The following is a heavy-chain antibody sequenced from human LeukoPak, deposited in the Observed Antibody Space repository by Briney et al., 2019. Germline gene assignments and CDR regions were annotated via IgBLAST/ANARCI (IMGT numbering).Heavy chain of an antibody. J-gene: IGHJ6*04. CDR2: ISSSGSTI. CDR3: ARVYPLLGMDV. Sequence: GGSLRPSCAASGFTFSSYEMNWVRQAPGKGLEWVSYISSSGSTIYYADSVKGRFTISRDNAKNSLYLQMNSLRAEDTAVYYCARVYPLLGMDVWGKGTTVTVSS. D-gene: IGHD2-2*02. CDR1: GFTFSSYE. V-gene: IGHV3-48*03.